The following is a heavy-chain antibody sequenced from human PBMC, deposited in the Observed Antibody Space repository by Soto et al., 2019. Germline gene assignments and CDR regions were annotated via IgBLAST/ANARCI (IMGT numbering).Heavy chain of an antibody. CDR2: ISYDESNR. J-gene: IGHJ4*02. CDR1: GVTFNSYG. CDR3: AKDRGFLEWLSSVFDY. V-gene: IGHV3-30*18. D-gene: IGHD3-3*01. Sequence: GGSLRLSCVVSGVTFNSYGMHWVRQAPGKGLEWVAAISYDESNRYYADSVKGRFTISRDNPKNTVYLQMNSLRIEDTAVYYCAKDRGFLEWLSSVFDYWGQGTLVTVSS.